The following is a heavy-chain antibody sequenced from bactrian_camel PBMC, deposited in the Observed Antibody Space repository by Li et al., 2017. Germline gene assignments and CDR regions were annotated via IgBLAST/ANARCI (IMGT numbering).Heavy chain of an antibody. CDR2: ILENGTT. J-gene: IGHJ4*01. CDR1: GFTFSSYD. D-gene: IGHD7*01. CDR3: ATGAPHR. V-gene: IGHV3S40*01. Sequence: VQLVESGGGLVQPGGSLRLSCAASGFTFSSYDMSWVRQAPGKERVVVSTILENGTTYHAEFVKGRFTISQDAAKDNVYLKMDSLKPDDTAVYFCATGAPHRWGQGTQ.